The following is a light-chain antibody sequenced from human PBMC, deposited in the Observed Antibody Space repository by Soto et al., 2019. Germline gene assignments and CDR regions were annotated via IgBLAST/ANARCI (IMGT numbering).Light chain of an antibody. Sequence: QSALTQPASVSGSPGQSITITCIGTSSDVGGYNFVSWYQQHPGKAPKLMIYEVSNRPSGVSTRFSGSKSGNTASLTISGLQAEDEADYYCFSYRSIGILLFGGGTKLTVL. CDR1: SSDVGGYNF. V-gene: IGLV2-14*01. CDR2: EVS. J-gene: IGLJ2*01. CDR3: FSYRSIGILL.